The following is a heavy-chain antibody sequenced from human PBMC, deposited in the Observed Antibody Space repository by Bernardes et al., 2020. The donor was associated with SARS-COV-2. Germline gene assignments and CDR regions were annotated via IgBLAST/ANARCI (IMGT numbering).Heavy chain of an antibody. D-gene: IGHD3-22*01. V-gene: IGHV3-33*01. Sequence: GGSLRLSCAASGFTFSSYGMHWVRQAPGKGLEWVAVIWYDGSNKYYADSVKGRFTISRDNSKNTLYLQMNSLRAEDTAVYYCARVYYDSSGYYDYWGQGTLVTVSS. CDR2: IWYDGSNK. CDR1: GFTFSSYG. CDR3: ARVYYDSSGYYDY. J-gene: IGHJ4*02.